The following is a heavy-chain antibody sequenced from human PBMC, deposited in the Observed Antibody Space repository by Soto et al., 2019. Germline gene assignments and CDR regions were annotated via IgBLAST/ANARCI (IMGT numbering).Heavy chain of an antibody. Sequence: QVQLQESGPGLVKPSQTLSLTCTVSGGSISSGGYYWSWIRQHPGKGLEWIGYIYYSGSTYYNPSLKSRVTISVDTSKNQFSVKLSSVTAADTAVYYCARVDSNQDYYYGMDVWGQGTTVTVSS. D-gene: IGHD4-4*01. CDR3: ARVDSNQDYYYGMDV. V-gene: IGHV4-31*03. J-gene: IGHJ6*02. CDR2: IYYSGST. CDR1: GGSISSGGYY.